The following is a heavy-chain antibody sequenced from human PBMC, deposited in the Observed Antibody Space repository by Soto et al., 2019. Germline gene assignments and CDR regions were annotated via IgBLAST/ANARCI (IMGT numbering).Heavy chain of an antibody. D-gene: IGHD3-22*01. V-gene: IGHV1-69*01. CDR3: ARPLGTYYYASRVSGAFDI. J-gene: IGHJ3*02. CDR2: IIPIFGTA. CDR1: GGTFTSYA. Sequence: SVKVSCNASGGTFTSYAIIWVRQAPGQGLEWMGGIIPIFGTANYAQKFQGRVTITADESTSTAYMELSSLRSEDTAVYYCARPLGTYYYASRVSGAFDIWGQGTMVTVSS.